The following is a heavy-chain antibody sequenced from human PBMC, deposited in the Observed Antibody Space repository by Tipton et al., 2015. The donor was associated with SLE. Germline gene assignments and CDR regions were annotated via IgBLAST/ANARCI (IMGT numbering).Heavy chain of an antibody. Sequence: TLSLTCTISGGSINNSECWSWVRQTPGKGLEWIGEIYHSGDTEYNPSLKSRVTILVDKSSNQFSLNLNSVTAADTAVYYCARGRGLWFGEFPFDYWGQGTLVTVSS. J-gene: IGHJ4*02. CDR2: IYHSGDT. CDR3: ARGRGLWFGEFPFDY. CDR1: GGSINNSEC. V-gene: IGHV4-4*02. D-gene: IGHD3-10*01.